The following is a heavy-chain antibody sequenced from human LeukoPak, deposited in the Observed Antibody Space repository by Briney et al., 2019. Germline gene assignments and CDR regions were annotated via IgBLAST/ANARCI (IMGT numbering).Heavy chain of an antibody. D-gene: IGHD1-1*01. V-gene: IGHV4-59*01. CDR2: IHSSGST. J-gene: IGHJ4*02. CDR1: GGAIGSYY. Sequence: SETLSLTCTVSGGAIGSYYWSWIRQPPGKGLEWIGYIHSSGSTNYNPSLKSRVTISVDTSKNQFSLQLSSVTAADTAVYYCARGYSWNKIFDYWGQGTLVTVSS. CDR3: ARGYSWNKIFDY.